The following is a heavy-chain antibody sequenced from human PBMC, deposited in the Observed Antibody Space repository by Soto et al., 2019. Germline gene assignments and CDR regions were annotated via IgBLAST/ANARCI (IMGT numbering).Heavy chain of an antibody. J-gene: IGHJ4*02. CDR2: VYRTGST. CDR3: ARARATIAAAAIFDC. CDR1: GGSISTSNW. V-gene: IGHV4-4*02. Sequence: SETLSLTCAVSGGSISTSNWWSWVRQPPGKGLEWIGEVYRTGSTNYNPSLESRLTISVDKSKNQFSLKLTSVTAADTAVYYCARARATIAAAAIFDCWGRGTLVTVSS. D-gene: IGHD6-13*01.